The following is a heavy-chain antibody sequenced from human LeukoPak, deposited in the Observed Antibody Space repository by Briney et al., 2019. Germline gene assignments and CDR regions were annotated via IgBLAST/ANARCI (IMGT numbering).Heavy chain of an antibody. CDR3: AREESGDLFDY. CDR1: GYTFTRYY. J-gene: IGHJ4*02. V-gene: IGHV1-46*01. D-gene: IGHD7-27*01. CDR2: MNPSGGTT. Sequence: ASVKVSCKASGYTFTRYYIHWVRQAPGQGLEWMGKMNPSGGTTTYAQKFQGRVTVTRDTPTSTVYMEMSSLRPEDTAVYYCAREESGDLFDYWGQGTLLTVSS.